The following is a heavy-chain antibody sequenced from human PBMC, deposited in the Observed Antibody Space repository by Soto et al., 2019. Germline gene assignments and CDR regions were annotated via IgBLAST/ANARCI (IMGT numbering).Heavy chain of an antibody. V-gene: IGHV3-7*01. CDR2: IKQDGSEK. CDR3: ARVRRGYSGYDYYYYYYMDV. CDR1: GFTFSSYW. D-gene: IGHD5-12*01. J-gene: IGHJ6*03. Sequence: GGSLRLSCAASGFTFSSYWMSWVRQAPGRGLEWVANIKQDGSEKYYVDSVKGRFTISRDNAKNSLYLQMNSLRAEDTAVYYCARVRRGYSGYDYYYYYYMDVWGKGTTVTVSS.